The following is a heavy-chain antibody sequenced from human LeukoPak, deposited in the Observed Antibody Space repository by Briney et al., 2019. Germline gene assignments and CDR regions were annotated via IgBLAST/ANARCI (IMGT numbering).Heavy chain of an antibody. CDR3: ARGLVTMVRGVLGSLNWFDP. J-gene: IGHJ5*02. CDR1: GGSISSGGYY. CDR2: IYYSGST. V-gene: IGHV4-31*03. D-gene: IGHD3-10*01. Sequence: SQTLSLTCTVSGGSISSGGYYWSWIRPHPGNGLEWIGYIYYSGSTYYNPSLKSRVTISVDTSKNQFSLKLSSVTAADTAVYYCARGLVTMVRGVLGSLNWFDPWGQGTLVTVSS.